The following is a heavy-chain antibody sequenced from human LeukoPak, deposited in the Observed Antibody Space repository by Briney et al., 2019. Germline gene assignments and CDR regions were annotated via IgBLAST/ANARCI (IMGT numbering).Heavy chain of an antibody. CDR1: GGSLRSTTYY. Sequence: SETLSLTCSVSGGSLRSTTYYWGWLRQPPGKGLEWIGSIYYSGNTYYSPSLMSRVTISVDKSKNQFSLNLCSVTAADTAVYFCARAPHFFDTSGSRYYFDYWGQGALVTVSS. J-gene: IGHJ4*02. CDR2: IYYSGNT. CDR3: ARAPHFFDTSGSRYYFDY. V-gene: IGHV4-39*07. D-gene: IGHD3-22*01.